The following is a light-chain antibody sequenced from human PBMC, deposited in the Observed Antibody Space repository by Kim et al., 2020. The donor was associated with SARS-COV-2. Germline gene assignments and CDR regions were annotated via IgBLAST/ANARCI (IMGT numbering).Light chain of an antibody. CDR3: QQYNNWPQT. V-gene: IGKV3-15*01. J-gene: IGKJ1*01. CDR1: QSVGSI. CDR2: GAS. Sequence: ASPGERATLSCRASQSVGSILAWYQQKPGQAPRLLIYGASTRATGIPARFSGSGSGTEFTLTISSLQSEDFAVYYCQQYNNWPQTFGQGTKVDIK.